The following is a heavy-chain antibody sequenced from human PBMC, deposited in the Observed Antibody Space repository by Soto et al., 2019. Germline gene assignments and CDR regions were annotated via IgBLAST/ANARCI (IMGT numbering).Heavy chain of an antibody. D-gene: IGHD2-15*01. V-gene: IGHV3-30*18. Sequence: GSLRLSCAASGFTFSSYGMHWVRQAPGKGLEWVAVISYDGSNKYYADSVKGRFTISRDNSKNTLYLQMNSLRAEDTAVYYCAKAFGGYLDYWGQGTLVTVSS. CDR1: GFTFSSYG. CDR3: AKAFGGYLDY. CDR2: ISYDGSNK. J-gene: IGHJ4*02.